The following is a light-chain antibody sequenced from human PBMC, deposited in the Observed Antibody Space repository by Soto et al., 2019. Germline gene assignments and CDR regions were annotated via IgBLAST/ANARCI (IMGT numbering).Light chain of an antibody. CDR1: SSNIGNNY. Sequence: QSVLTQPPSVSAAPGQKVTISCSGSSSNIGNNYVSWYQQLPGTAPKLLIYDNNERPSGIPDRFSGSKSGTSATLGITGLQTGDEAHYYCGTWDSSLSVYVFGTGTKVTVL. V-gene: IGLV1-51*01. CDR2: DNN. J-gene: IGLJ1*01. CDR3: GTWDSSLSVYV.